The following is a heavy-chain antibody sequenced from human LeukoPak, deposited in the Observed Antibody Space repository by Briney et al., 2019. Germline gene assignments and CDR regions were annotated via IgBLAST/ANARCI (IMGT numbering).Heavy chain of an antibody. D-gene: IGHD3-22*01. Sequence: GGSLRLSCAASGFTFSSYAMSWVRQAPGKGLEWVSAISGSGGSTYYAGSVKGRFTISRDNSKNTLYLQMNSLRAEDTAVYYCAKAYYDSSGYYPSFDYWGQGTLVTVSS. CDR1: GFTFSSYA. J-gene: IGHJ4*02. CDR3: AKAYYDSSGYYPSFDY. V-gene: IGHV3-23*01. CDR2: ISGSGGST.